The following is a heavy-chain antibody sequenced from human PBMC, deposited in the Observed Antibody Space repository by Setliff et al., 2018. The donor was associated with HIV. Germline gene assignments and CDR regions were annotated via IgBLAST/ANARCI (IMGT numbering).Heavy chain of an antibody. V-gene: IGHV4-30-2*01. D-gene: IGHD1-26*01. CDR2: IYHSGST. CDR3: ARTYSGSYRKGFDY. J-gene: IGHJ4*02. CDR1: GGSISSGGYS. Sequence: SETLSLTCSVSGGSISSGGYSWSWIRQPPGKGLEWIGYIYHSGSTSYNPSLKSRVTISVDRYKNQFYLKLSSVTAADTAVYYCARTYSGSYRKGFDYWGQGTLVTVSS.